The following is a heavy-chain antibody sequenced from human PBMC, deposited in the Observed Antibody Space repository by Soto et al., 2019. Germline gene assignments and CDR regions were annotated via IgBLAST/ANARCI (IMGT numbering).Heavy chain of an antibody. CDR2: ISAYNGNT. J-gene: IGHJ5*02. CDR3: ARAAPRIAVAGEHWFDP. V-gene: IGHV1-18*01. Sequence: ASVKVSCKASGYTFTSYGISWVRQAPGQGLEWMGWISAYNGNTNYAQKLQGRVTMTTDTSTSTAYMELRSLRSDDTAVYYCARAAPRIAVAGEHWFDPCGEGTLVTVSS. D-gene: IGHD6-19*01. CDR1: GYTFTSYG.